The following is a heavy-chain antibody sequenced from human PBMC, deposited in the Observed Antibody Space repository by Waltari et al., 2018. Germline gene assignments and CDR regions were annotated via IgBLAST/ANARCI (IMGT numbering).Heavy chain of an antibody. CDR2: IKQDGSEK. D-gene: IGHD6-13*01. J-gene: IGHJ4*02. CDR1: ELSFSNYW. CDR3: TRGGRDSSWYWRD. V-gene: IGHV3-7*01. Sequence: EVQLVESGGGLAQPGGSLRLSCAASELSFSNYWMTWVRQASGKGPEWVANIKQDGSEKYYMDSVKGRFTISRDNAKNSLYLQMNNLRVEDTAVYYCTRGGRDSSWYWRDWGQGTLVTVSS.